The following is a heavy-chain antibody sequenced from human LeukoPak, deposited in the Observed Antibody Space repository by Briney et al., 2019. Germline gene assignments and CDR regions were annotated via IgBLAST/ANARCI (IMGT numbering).Heavy chain of an antibody. D-gene: IGHD2/OR15-2a*01. CDR2: ISHTGST. Sequence: SQTLSHTFAVSGGSVRSGGFSWRRIRQPPGKGLECIGSISHTGSTYYNPSLKSRVTISVDSSKNQFSLKLSSVTAADTAVYYCAREGYFYGMDVWGQGTTVTVSS. CDR1: GGSVRSGGFS. CDR3: AREGYFYGMDV. V-gene: IGHV4-30-2*01. J-gene: IGHJ6*02.